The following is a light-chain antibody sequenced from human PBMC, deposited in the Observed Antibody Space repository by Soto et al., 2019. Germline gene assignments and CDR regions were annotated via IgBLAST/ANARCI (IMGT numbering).Light chain of an antibody. V-gene: IGKV3-15*01. CDR1: RSVSSD. J-gene: IGKJ3*01. CDR2: RSS. Sequence: EIVMTQSPATLSVSPGERATLSCRASRSVSSDLAWYQKKPGQAPRLLIYRSSTRATAIPARFSGSGSGTEFTLTISSLQSEDFAVYYCQQYNNWPFTFGPGTKVDVK. CDR3: QQYNNWPFT.